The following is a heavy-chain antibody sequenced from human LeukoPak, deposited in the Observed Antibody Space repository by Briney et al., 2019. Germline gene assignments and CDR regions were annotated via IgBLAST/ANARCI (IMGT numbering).Heavy chain of an antibody. CDR1: GFTFSTYW. J-gene: IGHJ3*02. CDR3: ARESTVGPIQTDALDI. D-gene: IGHD1-26*01. CDR2: INSEETVA. Sequence: GGSLRLSCAASGFTFSTYWMHWGRQAPGMGLVWVSRINSEETVANYADSVRGRFTISRDNAKNTLYLQMNSLGAEDTAVYYCARESTVGPIQTDALDIWGQGTMVTVSS. V-gene: IGHV3-74*01.